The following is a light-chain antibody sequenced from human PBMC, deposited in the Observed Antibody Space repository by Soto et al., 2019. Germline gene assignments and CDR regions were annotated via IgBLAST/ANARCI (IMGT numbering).Light chain of an antibody. CDR3: GTWDSGLFYV. CDR2: GND. Sequence: QSVLTQPPSVSAAPGQRVTISCSGSSSNIGIHYVSWYQQLPGTAPKLLIYGNDKRPSGIPVRFSGSKSGTSATLGITGLQTGDEADYYCGTWDSGLFYVFGTGTKVTVL. CDR1: SSNIGIHY. J-gene: IGLJ1*01. V-gene: IGLV1-51*01.